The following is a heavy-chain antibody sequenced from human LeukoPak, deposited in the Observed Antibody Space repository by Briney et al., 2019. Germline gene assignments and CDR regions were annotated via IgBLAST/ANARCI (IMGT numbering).Heavy chain of an antibody. CDR3: AKDLSYGDFFDC. D-gene: IGHD4-17*01. CDR2: ISGSGGST. Sequence: GGSLRLSCGGSGFTSSSYGMSWVRQAPGQGLEWVAAISGSGGSTYYADSVKGRFTLSRDNSKNTLYLQMNSLRAEYTAVYYCAKDLSYGDFFDCWGQGTLVTVSS. J-gene: IGHJ4*02. V-gene: IGHV3-23*01. CDR1: GFTSSSYG.